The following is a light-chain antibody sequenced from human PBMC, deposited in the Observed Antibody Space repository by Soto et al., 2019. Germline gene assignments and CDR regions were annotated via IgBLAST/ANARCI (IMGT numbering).Light chain of an antibody. CDR3: QQYTDWPKT. Sequence: EIVMTQSPATLSVSPGEDVTLSCRASQSVSRELVWYQQRPGQAPRLLMYAASTRATGIPERFSGSGSGTEFTLTISRLQSEDFAVYYCQQYTDWPKTFGQGTKVDIK. J-gene: IGKJ1*01. V-gene: IGKV3D-15*01. CDR2: AAS. CDR1: QSVSRE.